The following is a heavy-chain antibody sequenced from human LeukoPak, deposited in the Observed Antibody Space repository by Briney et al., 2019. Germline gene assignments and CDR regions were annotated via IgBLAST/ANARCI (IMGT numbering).Heavy chain of an antibody. Sequence: SVKVSCKASGGTFSSYAISWVRQAPGQGLEWMGGIIPIFGTANYAQKFQGRVTITADESTSTAYMELSSLRSEDPAVYYCASVPYYYDSSGYYYDYWGQGTLVTVSS. CDR1: GGTFSSYA. D-gene: IGHD3-22*01. CDR3: ASVPYYYDSSGYYYDY. V-gene: IGHV1-69*13. J-gene: IGHJ4*02. CDR2: IIPIFGTA.